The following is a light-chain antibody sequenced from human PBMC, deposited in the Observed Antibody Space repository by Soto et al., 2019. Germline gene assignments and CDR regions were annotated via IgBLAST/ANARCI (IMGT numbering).Light chain of an antibody. CDR2: KGS. CDR1: QSLVYNDGNTY. J-gene: IGKJ2*01. CDR3: MQGIHWLGT. V-gene: IGKV2-30*01. Sequence: DVVMTQSPLSLPVTLGQPASISCRSSQSLVYNDGNTYLSWFQQRPGQSPRRLIYKGSKRDSGVPDRFRGSGSGTDFTLKISRLEAEHVGVYYCMQGIHWLGTSCQGTKLEIK.